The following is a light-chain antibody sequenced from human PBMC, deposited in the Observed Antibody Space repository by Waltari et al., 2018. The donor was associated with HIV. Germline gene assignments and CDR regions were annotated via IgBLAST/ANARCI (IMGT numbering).Light chain of an antibody. CDR1: SSDVGSYNF. Sequence: QSALTQPPSASGSPGQSVTISFTGTSSDVGSYNFASRYKQHPGKAPKLLIFEVSKRPAGVPDRFSGSKSGNTASLTVSGLQPEDEADYYCSSYAGSNNLLFGGGTKLTVL. CDR3: SSYAGSNNLL. J-gene: IGLJ2*01. V-gene: IGLV2-8*01. CDR2: EVS.